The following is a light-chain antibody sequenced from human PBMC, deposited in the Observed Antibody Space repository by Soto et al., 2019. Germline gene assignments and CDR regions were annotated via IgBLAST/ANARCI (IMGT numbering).Light chain of an antibody. CDR1: QDINSY. J-gene: IGKJ1*01. V-gene: IGKV1-8*01. Sequence: IQMTQSPSSLSASVGDRVTITCQASQDINSYLAWYQQKPGKAPKLLIYAASTLQSGVPSRFSGSGSGTDFTLTISCLQSEDFATYYCQQYYSYPWTFGQGTKVDIK. CDR3: QQYYSYPWT. CDR2: AAS.